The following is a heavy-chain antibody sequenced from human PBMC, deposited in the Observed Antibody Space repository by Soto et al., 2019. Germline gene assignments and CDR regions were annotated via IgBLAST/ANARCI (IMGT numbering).Heavy chain of an antibody. CDR1: GFTFGDYA. D-gene: IGHD3-10*01. V-gene: IGHV3-49*04. CDR2: IRSKGSGGTS. J-gene: IGHJ3*01. CDR3: TRDQPITP. Sequence: GGSLRLSCTASGFTFGDYAMSWVHQAPGKGLEWVGFIRSKGSGGTSEYAASVKGRFTFSRDDSKSIAYLQMDSLKIEDTAVYYCTRDQPITPWGQGTMVTVSS.